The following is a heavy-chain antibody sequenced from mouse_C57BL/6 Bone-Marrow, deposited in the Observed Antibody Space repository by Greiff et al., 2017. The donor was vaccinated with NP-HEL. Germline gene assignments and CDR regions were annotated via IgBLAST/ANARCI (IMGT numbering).Heavy chain of an antibody. CDR3: TRERGRTGTRYAMDY. V-gene: IGHV5-9-1*02. CDR1: GFTFSSYA. J-gene: IGHJ4*01. D-gene: IGHD4-1*01. CDR2: ISSGGDYI. Sequence: EVQVVESGEGLVKPGGSLKLSCAASGFTFSSYAMSWVRQTPEKRLEWVAYISSGGDYIYYADTVKGRFTISRDNARNTLYLQMSSLKSEDTAMYYCTRERGRTGTRYAMDYWGQGTSVTVSS.